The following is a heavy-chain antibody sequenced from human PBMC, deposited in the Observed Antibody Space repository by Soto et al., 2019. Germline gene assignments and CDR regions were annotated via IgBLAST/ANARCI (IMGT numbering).Heavy chain of an antibody. CDR1: GGTFSSYT. CDR2: IIPILGIA. CDR3: ARVDVAGSLDP. V-gene: IGHV1-69*02. D-gene: IGHD6-19*01. J-gene: IGHJ5*02. Sequence: QVQLVQSGAEVKKPGSSVKVSCKASGGTFSSYTISWVRQAPGQGLEWMGRIIPILGIANYAQKFQGRVTXTXVKSTSTADMELSSLSSEDTAVYYCARVDVAGSLDPWGQGTLVTVSS.